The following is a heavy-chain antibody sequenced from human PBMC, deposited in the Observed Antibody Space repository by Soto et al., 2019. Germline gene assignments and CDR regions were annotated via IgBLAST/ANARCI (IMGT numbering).Heavy chain of an antibody. D-gene: IGHD2-21*01. V-gene: IGHV3-23*01. Sequence: GGSLRLSCAASGFTFSTSSMSWFRQPPGKGLEWVSVISNTGRTTYYADSVNGRFTISRDNSKNTLYLHLNSLRAEDTAVYYCAKDSVRISYSALWGQGTLVTVSS. CDR2: ISNTGRTT. CDR3: AKDSVRISYSAL. CDR1: GFTFSTSS. J-gene: IGHJ4*02.